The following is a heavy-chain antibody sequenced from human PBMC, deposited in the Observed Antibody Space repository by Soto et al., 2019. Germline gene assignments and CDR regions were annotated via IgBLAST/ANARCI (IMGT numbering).Heavy chain of an antibody. V-gene: IGHV4-34*01. CDR2: INHSGST. CDR1: GGSFSGYY. D-gene: IGHD6-19*01. J-gene: IGHJ6*03. Sequence: PSETLSLTCAVYGGSFSGYYWSWIRQPPGKGLEWIGEINHSGSTNYNPSLKSRVTISVDTSKNQFSLKLSSVTAAGTAVYYCARGRGSSGWYYYYYYMDVWGKGTTVTVSS. CDR3: ARGRGSSGWYYYYYYMDV.